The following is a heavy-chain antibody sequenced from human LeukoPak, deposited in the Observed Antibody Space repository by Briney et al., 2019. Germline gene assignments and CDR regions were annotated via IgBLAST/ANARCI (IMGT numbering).Heavy chain of an antibody. CDR3: MAAGRDY. CDR1: GFTFSSYS. V-gene: IGHV3-66*01. D-gene: IGHD6-13*01. CDR2: IYSGGST. Sequence: GGSLRLSCAASGFTFSSYSMSWVRQAPGKGLEWVSVIYSGGSTYYADSVKGRFTISRDNSKNTLYLQMNSLRAEDTAVYYCMAAGRDYWGQGTLVTVSS. J-gene: IGHJ4*02.